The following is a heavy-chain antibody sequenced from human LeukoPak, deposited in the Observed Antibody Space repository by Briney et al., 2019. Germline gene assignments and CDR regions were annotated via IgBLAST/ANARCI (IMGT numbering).Heavy chain of an antibody. J-gene: IGHJ4*02. CDR1: GGSISSYY. CDR2: IYYTGAT. V-gene: IGHV4-59*08. D-gene: IGHD6-19*01. CDR3: ARYGGSGWVIDN. Sequence: SETLSLTCTDSGGSISSYYWTWIRQPPGKGLEWIGYIYYTGATSYNPSLKSRVTISVDTSKKQFSLKLTSVTAADTAVYYCARYGGSGWVIDNWGQGTLVTVSS.